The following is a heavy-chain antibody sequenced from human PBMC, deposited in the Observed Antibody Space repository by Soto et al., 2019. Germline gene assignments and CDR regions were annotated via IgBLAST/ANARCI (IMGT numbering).Heavy chain of an antibody. CDR1: GFTFSSYS. D-gene: IGHD6-19*01. V-gene: IGHV3-48*01. J-gene: IGHJ3*02. CDR2: ISSSSSTI. CDR3: ARDLAVIDQNDAFDI. Sequence: GGSLRLSCAASGFTFSSYSMNWVRQAPGKGLEWVSYISSSSSTIYYADSVKGRFTISRDNAKNSLYLQMNSLRAEDTAVYYYARDLAVIDQNDAFDIWGQGTMVTVSS.